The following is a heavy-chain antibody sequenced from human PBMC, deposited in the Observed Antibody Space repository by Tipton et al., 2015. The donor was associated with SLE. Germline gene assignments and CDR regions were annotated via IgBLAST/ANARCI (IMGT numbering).Heavy chain of an antibody. CDR1: GFKFDDYN. Sequence: SLRLSCAASGFKFDDYNMHWVRQAPRKGLEWVSFISWDGTSTYYADSVKGRFTISRDNSKNSLYLQMSSLRTEDAAVYYCVKSPGSAYFDYWGQGTLVAVSS. D-gene: IGHD3-3*01. CDR2: ISWDGTST. J-gene: IGHJ4*02. V-gene: IGHV3-43*01. CDR3: VKSPGSAYFDY.